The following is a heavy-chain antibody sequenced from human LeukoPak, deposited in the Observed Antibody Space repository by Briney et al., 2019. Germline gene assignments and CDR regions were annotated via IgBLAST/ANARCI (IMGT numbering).Heavy chain of an antibody. CDR2: ISGSGGST. J-gene: IGHJ4*02. CDR1: GFTFSSYD. D-gene: IGHD6-6*01. Sequence: PGGSLRLSCAASGFTFSSYDMIWVRQAPGKGLEWVSGISGSGGSTYYADSVKGQFTISRDNSKNTLSLQMNSLRAEDTTVYYCAKGSSAVRPYFFDYWGQGILVTVSS. V-gene: IGHV3-23*01. CDR3: AKGSSAVRPYFFDY.